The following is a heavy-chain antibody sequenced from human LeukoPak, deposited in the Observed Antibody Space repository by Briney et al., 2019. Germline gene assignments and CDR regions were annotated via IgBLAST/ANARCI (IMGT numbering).Heavy chain of an antibody. CDR3: ARGISGRTMVRGVIHYYYMDV. D-gene: IGHD3-10*01. Sequence: SETLSLTCAVSGYSISSGYYWGWIRQPPGKGLEWIGSIYHSGSTYYNPSLKSRVTISVDTSKNQFSLKLSSVTAAGTAVYYCARGISGRTMVRGVIHYYYMDVWGKGTTVTVSS. CDR1: GYSISSGYY. V-gene: IGHV4-38-2*01. CDR2: IYHSGST. J-gene: IGHJ6*03.